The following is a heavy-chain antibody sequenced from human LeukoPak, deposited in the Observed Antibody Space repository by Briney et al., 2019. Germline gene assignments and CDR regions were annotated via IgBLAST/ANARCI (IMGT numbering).Heavy chain of an antibody. V-gene: IGHV1-46*02. CDR1: GYTFNTYY. Sequence: ASVKVSCKASGYTFNTYYMHWVRQAPGQGLEWMGIINPSGGSTSYAQNFQGRVTMTRDTSTTTVYMELSSLRSEDTAVYYCARPLTSTYDAFDIWGQGTMVTVSS. CDR3: ARPLTSTYDAFDI. CDR2: INPSGGST. D-gene: IGHD2-2*01. J-gene: IGHJ3*02.